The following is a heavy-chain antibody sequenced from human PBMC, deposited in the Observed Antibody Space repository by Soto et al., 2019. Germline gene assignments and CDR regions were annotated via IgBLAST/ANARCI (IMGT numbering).Heavy chain of an antibody. V-gene: IGHV4-31*03. CDR2: IDYSSST. CDR1: GGSIDSSHF. CDR3: SRGWRDGYTGLYYFDH. D-gene: IGHD5-12*01. Sequence: QVQLKESGPGLVKPSQTLSLTCTVSGGSIDSSHFWSWIRQQPGKGLEWIGYIDYSSSTYYNPSLKSRGIISSDTAANQFSLWLSSVTAADTAVFFCSRGWRDGYTGLYYFDHWGQGTLVTVSS. J-gene: IGHJ4*02.